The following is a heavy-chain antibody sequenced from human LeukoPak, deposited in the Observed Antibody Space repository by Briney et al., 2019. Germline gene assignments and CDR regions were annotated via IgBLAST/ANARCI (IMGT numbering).Heavy chain of an antibody. CDR2: IYYSGST. CDR1: GGSISSGDYY. CDR3: ARDRADDRDDAFDI. V-gene: IGHV4-30-4*08. Sequence: SQTLSLTCTVSGGSISSGDYYWSWIRQPPGKGLEWIGYIYYSGSTYYNPSLKSRVTISVDTSKNQFSLKLSSVTAADTAVYYCARDRADDRDDAFDIWGQGTMVTASS. J-gene: IGHJ3*02. D-gene: IGHD3-9*01.